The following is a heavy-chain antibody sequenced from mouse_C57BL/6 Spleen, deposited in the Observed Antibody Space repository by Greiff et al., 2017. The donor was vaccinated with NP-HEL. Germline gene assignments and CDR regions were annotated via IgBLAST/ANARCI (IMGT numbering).Heavy chain of an antibody. CDR1: GYTFTEYT. Sequence: VQLQQSGAELVKPGASVKLSCKASGYTFTEYTIHWVKQRSGQGREWIGWFYPGSGSIKYNEKFKDKATLTADKSSSTDYMGLSRLTAEDSAVYICARHEEPYYGRAWFAYWGQGTLVTVSA. CDR2: FYPGSGSI. D-gene: IGHD1-1*01. V-gene: IGHV1-62-2*01. CDR3: ARHEEPYYGRAWFAY. J-gene: IGHJ3*01.